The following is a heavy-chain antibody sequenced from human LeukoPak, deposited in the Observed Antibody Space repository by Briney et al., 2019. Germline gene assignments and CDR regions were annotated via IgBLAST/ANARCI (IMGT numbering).Heavy chain of an antibody. CDR3: ARSALGYCTNGVCRSFDY. CDR2: IIPIFGTA. V-gene: IGHV1-69*13. Sequence: SVKVSCKASGGTFSSYAISWVRQAPGQGLEWMGGIIPIFGTANYAQKFQGRVTITADESTSTAYMELSSLRSEDTAVYYCARSALGYCTNGVCRSFDYWGQGTLVTVSS. D-gene: IGHD2-8*01. CDR1: GGTFSSYA. J-gene: IGHJ4*02.